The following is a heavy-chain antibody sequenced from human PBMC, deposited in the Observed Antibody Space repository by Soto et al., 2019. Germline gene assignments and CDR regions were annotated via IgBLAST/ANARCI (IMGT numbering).Heavy chain of an antibody. CDR1: GYTFTTYG. CDR2: ISTYNGNT. V-gene: IGHV1-18*01. CDR3: ARGFDYGDYGSDNLDY. D-gene: IGHD4-17*01. J-gene: IGHJ4*02. Sequence: QVRLVQSGAEVRKPGASVKVSCQASGYTFTTYGFSWVRQATGQGLAWMGWISTYNGNTNYAQKFQGRVTMTTDTSTRTVYLELRSLKSDDTAVYYCARGFDYGDYGSDNLDYWGQGTLVTVSS.